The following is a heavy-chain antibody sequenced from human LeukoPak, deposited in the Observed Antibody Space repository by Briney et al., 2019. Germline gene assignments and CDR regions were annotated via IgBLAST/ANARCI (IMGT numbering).Heavy chain of an antibody. CDR2: ISGSSSTI. Sequence: GGSLRLSCAASGFTFSTSTMNWVRQAPGKGLEWVSYISGSSSTIYYADSVKGRFTISRDNAKNSLYLQMNSLRDEDTAVYYCAGGFGEVIWGQGTMVTVSS. V-gene: IGHV3-48*02. CDR3: AGGFGEVI. J-gene: IGHJ3*02. D-gene: IGHD3-10*01. CDR1: GFTFSTST.